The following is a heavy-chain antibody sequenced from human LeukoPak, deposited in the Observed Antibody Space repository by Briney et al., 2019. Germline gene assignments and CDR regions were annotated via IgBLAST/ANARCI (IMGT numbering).Heavy chain of an antibody. CDR1: GFTFSSYW. Sequence: GGPLRLSCAASGFTFSSYWMSWVRQAPGKGLEWVANIKQDGSEKYYVDSVKGRFTISRDNAKNSLYLQMNSLRAEDTAVYYCARDRAHVLLWFGELGDDSPRFDYWGQGTLVTVSS. CDR3: ARDRAHVLLWFGELGDDSPRFDY. V-gene: IGHV3-7*01. CDR2: IKQDGSEK. J-gene: IGHJ4*02. D-gene: IGHD3-10*01.